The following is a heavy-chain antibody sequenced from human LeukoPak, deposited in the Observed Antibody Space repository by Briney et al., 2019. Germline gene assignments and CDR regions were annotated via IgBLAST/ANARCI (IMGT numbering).Heavy chain of an antibody. Sequence: PGGSLRLSCAASGFTFRNYEMNWVRQAPGKGLEWVAFIQYDGSHKLYGDSVKGRFTISRDNSKNTLYLQMNSLRPEDTAVYYCARTSDTSGRLYWYFDLWGRGTLVTVSS. D-gene: IGHD3-22*01. V-gene: IGHV3-30*02. CDR2: IQYDGSHK. CDR3: ARTSDTSGRLYWYFDL. J-gene: IGHJ2*01. CDR1: GFTFRNYE.